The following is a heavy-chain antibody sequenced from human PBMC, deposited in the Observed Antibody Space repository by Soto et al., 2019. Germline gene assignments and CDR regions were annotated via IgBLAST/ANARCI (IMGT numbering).Heavy chain of an antibody. J-gene: IGHJ5*02. Sequence: ASVKVSCKASGYTFTSYAMHWVRKAPGQRLEWMGWINAGNGNTKYSQKFQGRVTITGDTSASTAYMELSSLRSEDTAVYYCATSLAVAKEASFDPWGQGTLVTVSS. D-gene: IGHD6-19*01. CDR1: GYTFTSYA. V-gene: IGHV1-3*01. CDR2: INAGNGNT. CDR3: ATSLAVAKEASFDP.